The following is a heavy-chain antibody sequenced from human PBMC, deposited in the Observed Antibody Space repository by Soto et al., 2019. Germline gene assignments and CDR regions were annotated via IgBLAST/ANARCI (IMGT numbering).Heavy chain of an antibody. CDR1: GGSISGGGYY. V-gene: IGHV4-31*03. J-gene: IGHJ5*02. D-gene: IGHD3-9*01. CDR2: IHYSVST. CDR3: ATQHYNILTGYPNWFDP. Sequence: VQLQESGPGLVKPSQTLSLTCTVSGGSISGGGYYWSWIRQHPGKGLQWIGYIHYSVSTYYNPSLKSRVTISVDTSENHFSLKLTSVTVADTAVYYCATQHYNILTGYPNWFDPWGQGTLVTVSS.